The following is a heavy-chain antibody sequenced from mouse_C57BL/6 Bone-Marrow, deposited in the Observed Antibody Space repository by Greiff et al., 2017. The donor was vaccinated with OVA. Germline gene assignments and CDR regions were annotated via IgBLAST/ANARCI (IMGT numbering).Heavy chain of an antibody. J-gene: IGHJ4*01. D-gene: IGHD1-1*01. V-gene: IGHV1-69*01. Sequence: VQLQQPGAELVMPGASVKLSCKASGYTFTSYWMHWVKQRPGQGLEWIGEIDPSDSYTNYNQKFKGKATLTVDKSSSTAYMQLSSLTSEDSAVYYYRTTVVDYYAMDYWGQGTSVTVSS. CDR1: GYTFTSYW. CDR3: RTTVVDYYAMDY. CDR2: IDPSDSYT.